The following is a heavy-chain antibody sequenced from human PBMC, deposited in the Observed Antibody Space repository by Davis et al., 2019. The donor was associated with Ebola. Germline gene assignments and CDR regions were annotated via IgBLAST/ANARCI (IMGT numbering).Heavy chain of an antibody. J-gene: IGHJ5*02. CDR1: GFSLSNARMG. D-gene: IGHD3/OR15-3a*01. V-gene: IGHV2-26*01. CDR3: ARIFWAGTTKAWFDP. Sequence: SGPTLVKPTETLTLTCTVSGFSLSNARMGVSWIRQPPGKALEWLAHIFSNDEKSYSTSLKSRLTISKDTSKSQVALTMTNMDPVDTATYYCARIFWAGTTKAWFDPWGQGTLVTVSS. CDR2: IFSNDEK.